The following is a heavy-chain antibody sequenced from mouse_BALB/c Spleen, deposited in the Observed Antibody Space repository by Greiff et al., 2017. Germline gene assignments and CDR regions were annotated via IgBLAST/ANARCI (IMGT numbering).Heavy chain of an antibody. CDR3: ARGNYYGSSFFAY. D-gene: IGHD1-1*01. V-gene: IGHV14-3*02. CDR2: IDPANGNT. J-gene: IGHJ3*01. CDR1: GFNIKDTY. Sequence: VQLKESGAELVKPGASVKLSCTASGFNIKDTYMHWVKQRPEQGLEWIGRIDPANGNTKYDPKFQGKATITADTSSNTAYLQLSSLTSEDTAVYYCARGNYYGSSFFAYWGQGTLVTVSA.